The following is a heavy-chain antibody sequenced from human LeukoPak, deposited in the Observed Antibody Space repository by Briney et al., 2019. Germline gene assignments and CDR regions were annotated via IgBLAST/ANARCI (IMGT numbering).Heavy chain of an antibody. CDR1: GFTFSSYG. V-gene: IGHV3-23*01. CDR3: AKSMEYYYSYYMDV. J-gene: IGHJ6*03. CDR2: ISGSGGST. Sequence: GGTLRLSCAASGFTFSSYGMSWVRQAPGKGLEWVSAISGSGGSTYYADSVKGRFTISRDNSKNTLYLQMNSLRAEDTAVYYCAKSMEYYYSYYMDVWGKGTTVTISS. D-gene: IGHD2-8*01.